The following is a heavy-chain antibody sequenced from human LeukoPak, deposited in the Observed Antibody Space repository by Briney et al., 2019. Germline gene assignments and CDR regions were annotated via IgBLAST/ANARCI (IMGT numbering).Heavy chain of an antibody. CDR2: MNPNSGNT. D-gene: IGHD3-10*01. Sequence: ASVKVSCKASGYTFTSYDINWVRQATGQGLEWMGWMNPNSGNTGYAQKFQGRVTMTRNTSISTAYMELSSLRSEDTAVYYCARAPVVRGRRYYYYYMDVWGKGTTVTISS. CDR3: ARAPVVRGRRYYYYYMDV. V-gene: IGHV1-8*01. CDR1: GYTFTSYD. J-gene: IGHJ6*03.